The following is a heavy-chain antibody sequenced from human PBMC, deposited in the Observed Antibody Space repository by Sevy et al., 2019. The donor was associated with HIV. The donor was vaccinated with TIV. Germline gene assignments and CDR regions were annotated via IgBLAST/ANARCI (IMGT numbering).Heavy chain of an antibody. CDR3: AREGCTKPHDY. D-gene: IGHD2-8*01. V-gene: IGHV3-23*01. Sequence: GGSLRLSCVASGFNFNIYSMSWVRQAPGKRLEWVSTLSFGCGRINHADSVKGRFTMSRDDSKKTVYLEMNSLRPEDTAVYYCAREGCTKPHDYWGQGTLVTVSS. J-gene: IGHJ4*02. CDR2: LSFGCGRI. CDR1: GFNFNIYS.